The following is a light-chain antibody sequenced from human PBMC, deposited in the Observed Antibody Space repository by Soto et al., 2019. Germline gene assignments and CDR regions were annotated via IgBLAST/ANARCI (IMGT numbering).Light chain of an antibody. CDR2: SYN. J-gene: IGLJ1*01. Sequence: QSVLTQPPSASGTPGQRVTISCSGSTSNIGSNPVNWFQQLPGTAPKVLIYSYNQRPSGVPDRFSGSKSGTSASLATSGLQSEDEADYYCAAWDDSLNVYVFGSGTKLTVL. V-gene: IGLV1-44*01. CDR1: TSNIGSNP. CDR3: AAWDDSLNVYV.